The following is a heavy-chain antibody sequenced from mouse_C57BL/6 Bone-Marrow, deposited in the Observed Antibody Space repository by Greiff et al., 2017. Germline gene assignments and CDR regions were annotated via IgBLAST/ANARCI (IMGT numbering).Heavy chain of an antibody. CDR3: ARPPFYVSSPIGYFDV. V-gene: IGHV1-59*01. Sequence: QVQLQQPGAELVRPGTSVKLSCKASGYTFTSYWMHWVKQRPGQGLEWIGVIDPSDSYTNYNQKFKGKATLTVDTSSSTAYMQLSSLTAEDSAVYYCARPPFYVSSPIGYFDVWGTGTTVTVSS. CDR2: IDPSDSYT. CDR1: GYTFTSYW. J-gene: IGHJ1*03. D-gene: IGHD1-1*01.